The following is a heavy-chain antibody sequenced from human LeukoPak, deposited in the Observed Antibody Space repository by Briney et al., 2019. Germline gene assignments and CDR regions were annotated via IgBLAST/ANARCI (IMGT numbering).Heavy chain of an antibody. CDR3: ARASSGYYWDFDY. CDR2: IYYRGNT. V-gene: IGHV4-39*01. Sequence: PSKTLSLTCTVSGVSISTYNYFWGWIRQPPGKGLEWVVSIYYRGNTYYNPSLKSRVTLSADTSKNQFSLKVTSVTAADTAVYYCARASSGYYWDFDYWGQGALVTVSS. J-gene: IGHJ4*02. D-gene: IGHD3-22*01. CDR1: GVSISTYNYF.